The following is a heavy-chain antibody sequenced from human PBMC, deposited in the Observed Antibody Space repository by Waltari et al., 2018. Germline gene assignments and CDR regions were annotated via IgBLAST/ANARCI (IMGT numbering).Heavy chain of an antibody. CDR3: ARDDRIAVAGTPRWFDP. Sequence: QVQLVQSGAEVKKPGSSVKVSCKASGGTFSSYAISWVRQAPGQGLEWMGGIIPILGIANYAQKFQGRVTITADKSTSTAYMELSSLRSEDTAVYYCARDDRIAVAGTPRWFDPWGQGTLVTVSS. J-gene: IGHJ5*02. CDR2: IIPILGIA. V-gene: IGHV1-69*10. D-gene: IGHD6-19*01. CDR1: GGTFSSYA.